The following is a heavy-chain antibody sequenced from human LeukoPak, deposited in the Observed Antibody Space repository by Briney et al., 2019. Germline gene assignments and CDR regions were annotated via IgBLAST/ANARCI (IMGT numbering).Heavy chain of an antibody. CDR3: ARAVGTLALNFDY. CDR2: INWNGGST. CDR1: GFTFDDYG. Sequence: GGSLRLSCAASGFTFDDYGMSWVRQAPGKGLEWVSGINWNGGSTGYADSVKGRFTISRDNAKNSLYLQMNSLRVEDTAVYYCARAVGTLALNFDYWGQGIMVTVSS. V-gene: IGHV3-20*04. J-gene: IGHJ4*02.